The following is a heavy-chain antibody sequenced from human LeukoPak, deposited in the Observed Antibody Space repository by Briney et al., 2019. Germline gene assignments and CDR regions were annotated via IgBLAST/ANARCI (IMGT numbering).Heavy chain of an antibody. CDR2: ISSCSSDI. CDR1: GFTFSSYS. D-gene: IGHD6-13*01. Sequence: PGGSLRLSCAASGFTFSSYSMNWVRQAPGKGLEWVSSISSCSSDIYYADSVKGRFTISRDNAKKSLYLQMNSLTAEDTAVYYCATSSSWGGYWGQGTLVTVSS. CDR3: ATSSSWGGY. V-gene: IGHV3-21*01. J-gene: IGHJ4*02.